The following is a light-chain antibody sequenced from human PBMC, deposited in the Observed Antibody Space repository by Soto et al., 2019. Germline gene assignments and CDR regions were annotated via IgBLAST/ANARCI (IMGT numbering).Light chain of an antibody. CDR3: QQYNSYRWT. J-gene: IGKJ1*01. Sequence: EIVMTQSPATLSVSPGERATLSCRASQTVSSNLAWYQQKPGQAPRLLIHGASTRATGVPARFSGSGSGTEFTLTISSLQSEDFAVYYCQQYNSYRWTFGQGTKVEIK. CDR1: QTVSSN. CDR2: GAS. V-gene: IGKV3-15*01.